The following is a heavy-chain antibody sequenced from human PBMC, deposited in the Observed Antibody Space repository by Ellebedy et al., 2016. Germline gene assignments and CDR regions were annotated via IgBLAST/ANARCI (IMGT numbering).Heavy chain of an antibody. V-gene: IGHV3-48*01. CDR1: GFTFTSYS. D-gene: IGHD5-12*01. CDR2: ISPTSGSTI. J-gene: IGHJ4*02. CDR3: ARDQYSGYDRAFDY. Sequence: GESLKISCAVSGFTFTSYSMKWVRQTPGKGLEWVSYISPTSGSTIYYADSVKGRFTISRDNAKNSVYLQMNSLRAEDTAVYYCARDQYSGYDRAFDYWGQGTLVTVSS.